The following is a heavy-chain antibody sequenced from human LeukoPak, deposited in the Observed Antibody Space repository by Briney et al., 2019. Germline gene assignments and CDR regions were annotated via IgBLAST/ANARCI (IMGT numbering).Heavy chain of an antibody. Sequence: GGSLRLSCAASGFDFSAYEMNWVRQAPGKGLEWVAYFAGSDTTKYYADSVRGHFTISRDNAKNSLYLQMNSLRAEDTALYYCTTLGYHLDSWGQGTLVTVSS. CDR1: GFDFSAYE. J-gene: IGHJ4*02. CDR3: TTLGYHLDS. V-gene: IGHV3-48*03. CDR2: FAGSDTTK. D-gene: IGHD3-22*01.